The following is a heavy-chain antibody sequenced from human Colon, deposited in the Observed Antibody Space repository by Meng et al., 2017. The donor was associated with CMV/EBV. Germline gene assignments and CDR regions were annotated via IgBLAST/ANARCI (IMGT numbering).Heavy chain of an antibody. CDR2: INHSGST. J-gene: IGHJ4*02. D-gene: IGHD1-26*01. CDR1: GGSFSGYY. V-gene: IGHV4-34*01. CDR3: ARGTSSGSYHFDY. Sequence: SETLSLTCAVYGGSFSGYYWSWIRQLPGQGREWYGAINHSGSTNYNPSLKSRVTIPVDTSKNQSSLKLSSVTAADPAVYYCARGTSSGSYHFDYWGQGTLVTVSS.